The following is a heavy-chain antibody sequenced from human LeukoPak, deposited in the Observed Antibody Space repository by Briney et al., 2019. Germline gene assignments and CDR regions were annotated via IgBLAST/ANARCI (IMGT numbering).Heavy chain of an antibody. Sequence: SGPTLVNPTQTLTLTCTFSGFSLSTRGVGVGWIRQPPGKALEWLALIYWNDDKRYSPSLKSRLTITKDTSKNQVVLTMTNMDPVDTATYYCAHIPYYDFWSGYSPLFDYWGQGTLVTVSS. CDR3: AHIPYYDFWSGYSPLFDY. D-gene: IGHD3-3*01. CDR2: IYWNDDK. CDR1: GFSLSTRGVG. J-gene: IGHJ4*02. V-gene: IGHV2-5*01.